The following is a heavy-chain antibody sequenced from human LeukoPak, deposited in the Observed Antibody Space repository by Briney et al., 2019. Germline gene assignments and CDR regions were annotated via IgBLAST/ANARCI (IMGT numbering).Heavy chain of an antibody. Sequence: GGSLRLSCAAAGFIFSSYAMSWVRQAPGKGLEWVSSISDSGSSTYYADSVKGRFTISRDNSKNTLYLQMNTLRAEDTAVYCCAKDPDLVVVAATGPDWFDPWGQGTLVTVSS. J-gene: IGHJ5*02. CDR1: GFIFSSYA. V-gene: IGHV3-23*01. CDR2: ISDSGSST. CDR3: AKDPDLVVVAATGPDWFDP. D-gene: IGHD2-15*01.